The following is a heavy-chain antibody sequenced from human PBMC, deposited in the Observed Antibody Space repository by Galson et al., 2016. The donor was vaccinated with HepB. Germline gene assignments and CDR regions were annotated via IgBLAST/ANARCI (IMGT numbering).Heavy chain of an antibody. CDR3: ARDGGDFCSGSYYFYDGMDV. CDR1: GFSFSSSS. D-gene: IGHD3-3*01. J-gene: IGHJ6*02. Sequence: SLRLSCAASGFSFSSSSMNWVRQAPGKGLEWVSSISGDSSYIYSADSFKGRFTISRDNAKNSLYLQLNCLRAEDTAVYYCARDGGDFCSGSYYFYDGMDVWGQGTTVTVSS. CDR2: ISGDSSYI. V-gene: IGHV3-21*01.